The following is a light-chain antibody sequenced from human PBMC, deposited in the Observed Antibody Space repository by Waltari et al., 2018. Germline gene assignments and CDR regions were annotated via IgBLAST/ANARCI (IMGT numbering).Light chain of an antibody. V-gene: IGKV2-28*01. CDR3: MQALQTPFT. Sequence: DIVMTQSPLSLPVTPGEPAPISCRSSQSLLHSNGYNYLDWYLQKPGQSPQLLIYLGSNRASGVTDRFSGSGSGTDFTLKISRVEAEDVGVYYCMQALQTPFTFGPGTKVDIK. CDR1: QSLLHSNGYNY. CDR2: LGS. J-gene: IGKJ3*01.